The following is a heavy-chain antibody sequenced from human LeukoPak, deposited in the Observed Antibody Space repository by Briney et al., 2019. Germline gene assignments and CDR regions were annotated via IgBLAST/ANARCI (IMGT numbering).Heavy chain of an antibody. V-gene: IGHV5-51*01. CDR2: IYPGDSDT. Sequence: GESLKISCKGSGYSFTSYWIGWVRQMPGKGLEWMGIIYPGDSDTRYSPSFQSQVTISADKSISTAYLQWSSLKASDTAMYYCARFLEDCSSTSCYRHLDVWGKGTTVTVSS. CDR1: GYSFTSYW. J-gene: IGHJ6*04. CDR3: ARFLEDCSSTSCYRHLDV. D-gene: IGHD2-2*02.